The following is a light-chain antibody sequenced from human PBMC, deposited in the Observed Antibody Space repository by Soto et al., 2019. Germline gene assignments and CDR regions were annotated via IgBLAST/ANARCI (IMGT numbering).Light chain of an antibody. V-gene: IGLV1-47*01. CDR3: RTSDSNLSTGV. CDR2: RNN. CDR1: SSNIGSNY. J-gene: IGLJ2*01. Sequence: QSVLTQPPSASGTPGQRVTISCSGSSSNIGSNYVYWYQQLPGTAPKLLIYRNNQRPSGIPDRFSGSTSGTSATLGITGLQTADEADYYCRTSDSNLSTGVFGGGTKLTVL.